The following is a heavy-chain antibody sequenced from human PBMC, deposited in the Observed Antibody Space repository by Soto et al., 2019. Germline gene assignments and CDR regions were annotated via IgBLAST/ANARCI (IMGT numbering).Heavy chain of an antibody. D-gene: IGHD3-10*01. J-gene: IGHJ5*02. CDR3: ARDILSGGAYPGS. CDR1: GFTFSTYT. Sequence: SLRLSCAAYGFTFSTYTMNWVRKAPGKGQEWISSISSGSSYIYYAGSVKGRVTISRDHAKNSLFLQMKSLGADDAAAYYCARDILSGGAYPGSWGQGTKGTLS. V-gene: IGHV3-21*04. CDR2: ISSGSSYI.